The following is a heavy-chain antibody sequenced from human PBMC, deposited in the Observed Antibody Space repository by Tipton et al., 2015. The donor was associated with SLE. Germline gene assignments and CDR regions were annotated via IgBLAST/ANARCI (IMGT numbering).Heavy chain of an antibody. CDR1: GGSFSGYY. D-gene: IGHD2-2*01. J-gene: IGHJ6*03. Sequence: TLSLTCAVYGGSFSGYYWSWIRQPPGKGLEWIGEIYHSGSTNYNPSLKSRVTISVDTSKNQFSLKLSSVTAADTAVYYCASREVSSYYYYYMDVWGKGTTVTVSS. CDR2: IYHSGST. CDR3: ASREVSSYYYYYMDV. V-gene: IGHV4-34*01.